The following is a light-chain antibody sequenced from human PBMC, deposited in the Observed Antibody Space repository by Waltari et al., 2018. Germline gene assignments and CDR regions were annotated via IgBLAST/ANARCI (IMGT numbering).Light chain of an antibody. CDR2: DVT. Sequence: QSALTQPASVSGSLGQSITISCTGGSSDVGAYNLVSWYQQHPSKAPKVMIYDVTERPSGISNRFSGSKSGYTASLTISGLQAEDEADYYCGSFTTSYTWVFGGGTTLTVL. J-gene: IGLJ3*02. V-gene: IGLV2-14*03. CDR1: SSDVGAYNL. CDR3: GSFTTSYTWV.